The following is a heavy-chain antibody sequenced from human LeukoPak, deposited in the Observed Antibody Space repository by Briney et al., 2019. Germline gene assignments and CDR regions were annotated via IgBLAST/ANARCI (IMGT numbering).Heavy chain of an antibody. D-gene: IGHD2-15*01. Sequence: GESLKISCKGSGYSFTSYWIGWVRQMPGKGLEWMGIIYPGDSDTRYSPAFQGQVTISADKSISTAYLQWSSLKASDTAMYYCARLGTLGCCSGGSCYSVWFDPWGQGTLVTVSS. J-gene: IGHJ5*02. V-gene: IGHV5-51*01. CDR1: GYSFTSYW. CDR3: ARLGTLGCCSGGSCYSVWFDP. CDR2: IYPGDSDT.